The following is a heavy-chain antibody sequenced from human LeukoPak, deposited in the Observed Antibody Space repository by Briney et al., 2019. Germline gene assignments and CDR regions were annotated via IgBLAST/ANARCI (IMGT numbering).Heavy chain of an antibody. CDR2: ISSSGSTI. Sequence: GGSLRLSCAASGFTFSSYEMNWVRQAPGKGLEWVSYISSSGSTIYYADSVKGRFTISRDNAKNSLYLQMNSLRAEDTAVYYCARDQLGIERDYWGQGTLVTVSS. D-gene: IGHD3-16*01. CDR1: GFTFSSYE. V-gene: IGHV3-48*03. J-gene: IGHJ4*02. CDR3: ARDQLGIERDY.